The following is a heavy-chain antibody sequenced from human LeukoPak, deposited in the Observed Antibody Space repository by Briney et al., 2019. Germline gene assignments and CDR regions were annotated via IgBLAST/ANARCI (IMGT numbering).Heavy chain of an antibody. D-gene: IGHD3-10*01. CDR1: GFTFSSYW. Sequence: GGSLRLSCAASGFTFSSYWMSWVRQAPGKGLEWVANIKQDGSEKYYVDSVKGRFTISRDNAKDSLYLQMNSLRAEDTAVYYFARGMVPRTGYYGSGSNYNVRWFAPWGQGPRVTSPQ. V-gene: IGHV3-7*03. CDR2: IKQDGSEK. J-gene: IGHJ5*02. CDR3: ARGMVPRTGYYGSGSNYNVRWFAP.